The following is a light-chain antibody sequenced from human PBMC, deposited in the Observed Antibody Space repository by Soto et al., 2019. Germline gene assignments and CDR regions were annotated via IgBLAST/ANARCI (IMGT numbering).Light chain of an antibody. V-gene: IGKV1-33*01. Sequence: DIQMTQSPSSLSASVGDRVTITCQASQDISNYLNWYQQKPGKAPKLLIYDASSLETGVPSRFSGSGSGTDFTFTISSLQPEDIATYYCQQSYSTPWTFGQGTKVDIK. CDR1: QDISNY. CDR2: DAS. CDR3: QQSYSTPWT. J-gene: IGKJ1*01.